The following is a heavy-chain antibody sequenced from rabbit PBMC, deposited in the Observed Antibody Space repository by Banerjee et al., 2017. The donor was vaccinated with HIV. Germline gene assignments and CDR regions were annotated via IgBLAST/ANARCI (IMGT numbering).Heavy chain of an antibody. CDR2: INTSSGNT. V-gene: IGHV1S45*01. Sequence: QEQLVESGGGLVQPEGSLTLTCTASGFSFSDKYVMCWVRQAPGKGLEWIACINTSSGNTVYASWAKGRFTISKTSSTTVTLQMNSLTAADTATYFCVRDRSSSGGYGDASLWGPGTLVTVS. CDR1: GFSFSDKYV. J-gene: IGHJ4*01. D-gene: IGHD1-1*01. CDR3: VRDRSSSGGYGDASL.